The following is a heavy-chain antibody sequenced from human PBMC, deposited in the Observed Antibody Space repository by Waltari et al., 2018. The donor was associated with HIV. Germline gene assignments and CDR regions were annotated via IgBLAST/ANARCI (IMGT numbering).Heavy chain of an antibody. CDR1: GYTFTGHY. V-gene: IGHV1-2*02. Sequence: VQLVQSGAEVKKPGASVKVPCKASGYTFTGHYMHWVRQAPGQGLEWMGWINPNSGATKYAQKFRGRVTMTRDTSISTAFMELSRLRSDDTAVYYCARDPLYAVAVADIDYWGQGTLVTVSS. CDR2: INPNSGAT. D-gene: IGHD6-19*01. CDR3: ARDPLYAVAVADIDY. J-gene: IGHJ4*02.